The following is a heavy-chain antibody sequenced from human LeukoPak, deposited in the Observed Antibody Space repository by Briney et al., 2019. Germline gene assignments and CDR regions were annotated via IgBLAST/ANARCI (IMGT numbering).Heavy chain of an antibody. D-gene: IGHD6-19*01. CDR3: ARGDSSGWYQYFQH. CDR1: GGSISNHF. V-gene: IGHV4-59*11. Sequence: SETLSLTCTVSGGSISNHFWSWIRQPPGKELEYIGYIYYDGSTNYNPSLKSRVTISADTSKNQFSLKLSSVTAADTAVYYCARGDSSGWYQYFQHWGQGTLVTVSS. J-gene: IGHJ1*01. CDR2: IYYDGST.